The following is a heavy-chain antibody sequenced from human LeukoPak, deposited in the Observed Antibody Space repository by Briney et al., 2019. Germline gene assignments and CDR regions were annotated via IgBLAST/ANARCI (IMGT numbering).Heavy chain of an antibody. J-gene: IGHJ4*02. Sequence: PGGSLRLSCAASGFTFSRYWMSWVRQAPGKGLEWVANIKQDGSEKYYVDSVKGRFTISRDNAKNSLYLQMNSLRVDDTAVYYCASAWELRDYWGQRTLVTVSS. CDR2: IKQDGSEK. CDR1: GFTFSRYW. V-gene: IGHV3-7*01. CDR3: ASAWELRDY. D-gene: IGHD1-26*01.